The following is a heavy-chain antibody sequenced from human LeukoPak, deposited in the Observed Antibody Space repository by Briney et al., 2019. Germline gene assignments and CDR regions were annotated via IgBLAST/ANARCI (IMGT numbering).Heavy chain of an antibody. Sequence: SETLSLTCTVSGGSISSSRYYWGWIRQPPGKGLEWIGNINYSGSTNYNPSLKSRVTISVDSSKTQFSLNLRSATAADTAVYFCARDSRYASGRAFDNWGQGTLVTVSS. V-gene: IGHV4-39*07. CDR1: GGSISSSRYY. CDR2: INYSGST. CDR3: ARDSRYASGRAFDN. D-gene: IGHD6-19*01. J-gene: IGHJ4*02.